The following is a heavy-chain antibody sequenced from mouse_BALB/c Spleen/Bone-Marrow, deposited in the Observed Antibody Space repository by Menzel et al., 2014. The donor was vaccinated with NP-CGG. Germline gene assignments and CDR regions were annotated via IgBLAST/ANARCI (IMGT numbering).Heavy chain of an antibody. CDR1: GYTFTSYW. CDR2: IDPSDNYT. Sequence: VQLQQSGAVLVKPGASVKMSCKASGYTFTSYWMHWVKQRPGQGLEWIGAIDPSDNYTHYNQEFKGKATLTVDTSSSTAYMQLSSLTSEGSAVYSCTNLGTYWGQGTLVTVSA. V-gene: IGHV1S127*01. J-gene: IGHJ3*01. CDR3: TNLGTY. D-gene: IGHD2-14*01.